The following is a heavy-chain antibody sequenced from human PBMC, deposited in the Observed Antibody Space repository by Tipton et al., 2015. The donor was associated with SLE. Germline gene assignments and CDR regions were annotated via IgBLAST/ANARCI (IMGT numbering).Heavy chain of an antibody. CDR3: ARASYSSSWIDAFDI. Sequence: GSLRLSCAASGFTFSSYSMNWVRQAPGKGLEWVSSISSSSSYIYYADSVKGRFTISRDNAKNPLYLQMNSLRAEDTAVYYCARASYSSSWIDAFDIWGQGTMVTVSS. D-gene: IGHD6-13*01. J-gene: IGHJ3*02. CDR2: ISSSSSYI. V-gene: IGHV3-21*01. CDR1: GFTFSSYS.